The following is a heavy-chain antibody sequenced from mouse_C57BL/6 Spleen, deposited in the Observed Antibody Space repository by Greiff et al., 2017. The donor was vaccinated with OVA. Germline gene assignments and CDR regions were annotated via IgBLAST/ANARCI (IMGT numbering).Heavy chain of an antibody. CDR3: ARNYYGSSCAY. CDR1: GFTFSDYG. D-gene: IGHD1-1*01. CDR2: ISSGSSTI. J-gene: IGHJ3*01. Sequence: DVKLVESGGGLVKPGGSLKLSCAASGFTFSDYGMHWVRQAPEKGLEWVAYISSGSSTIYYADTVKGRFTISRDNAKNTLFLQMTSLRSEDTAMYYCARNYYGSSCAYWGQGTLVTVSA. V-gene: IGHV5-17*01.